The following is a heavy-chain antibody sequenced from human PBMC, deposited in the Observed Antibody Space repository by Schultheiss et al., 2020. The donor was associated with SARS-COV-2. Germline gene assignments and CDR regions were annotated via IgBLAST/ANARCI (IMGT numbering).Heavy chain of an antibody. Sequence: ASVKVSCKASGGTFSSYAISWVRQAPGQGLEWMGIINPSGGSTSYAQKFQGRVTMTRDTSTSTVYMELSSLRSEDTAVYYCASVSEYYDILTGLDWGQGTLVTVSS. J-gene: IGHJ4*02. CDR2: INPSGGST. D-gene: IGHD3-9*01. CDR1: GGTFSSYA. V-gene: IGHV1-46*01. CDR3: ASVSEYYDILTGLD.